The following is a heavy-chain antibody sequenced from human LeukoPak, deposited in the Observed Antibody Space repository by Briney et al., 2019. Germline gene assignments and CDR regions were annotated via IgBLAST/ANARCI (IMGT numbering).Heavy chain of an antibody. D-gene: IGHD5-18*01. CDR3: ARDGYSYGYGHGVDY. J-gene: IGHJ4*02. CDR2: INTNTGNP. V-gene: IGHV7-4-1*02. Sequence: ASVKVSCKASGYTFTSYAMNWVRQAPGQRLEWMGWINTNTGNPTYAQGFTGRFVFSLDTSVSTAYLQISSLKAEDTAVYYCARDGYSYGYGHGVDYWGQGTLVTVSS. CDR1: GYTFTSYA.